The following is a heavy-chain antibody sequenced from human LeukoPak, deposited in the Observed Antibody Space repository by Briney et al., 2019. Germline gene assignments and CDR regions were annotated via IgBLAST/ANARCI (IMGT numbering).Heavy chain of an antibody. Sequence: ASVKVSCRASGGTFSSYAISWVRQAPGQGLEWMGGIIPIFGTANYTQKFQGRVTITTDESTSTAYMELSSLRSEDTAVYYCARDRLELHTSYYYYYMDVWGKGTTVTVSS. CDR3: ARDRLELHTSYYYYYMDV. CDR2: IIPIFGTA. V-gene: IGHV1-69*05. CDR1: GGTFSSYA. J-gene: IGHJ6*03. D-gene: IGHD1-7*01.